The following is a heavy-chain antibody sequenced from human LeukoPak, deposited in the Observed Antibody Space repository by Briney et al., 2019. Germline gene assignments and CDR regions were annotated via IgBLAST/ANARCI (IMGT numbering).Heavy chain of an antibody. D-gene: IGHD6-25*01. CDR2: ISTYNGDV. CDR3: LRDAQRPRLTPDY. V-gene: IGHV1-18*01. Sequence: ASVKVSCKASGYTFNTYGISWVRKAPGQGLEWMGWISTYNGDVNYVQNLQGRLTMTTDTSTSTAYMELMSLRSDDTAVYYCLRDAQRPRLTPDYWGQGTLVTVSS. J-gene: IGHJ4*02. CDR1: GYTFNTYG.